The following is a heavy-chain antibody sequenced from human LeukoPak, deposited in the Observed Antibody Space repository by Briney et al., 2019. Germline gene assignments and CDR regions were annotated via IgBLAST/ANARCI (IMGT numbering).Heavy chain of an antibody. V-gene: IGHV3-7*01. CDR2: IKQDGSEK. Sequence: GGSLRLSCVVSGFTFSSYWMSWVRQAPGKGLEWVANIKQDGSEKYYMDSVKGRFTISRDNAKNSLYLQMNSLRAEDTAVYYCARMGSSSSSYWGQGTLVTVSS. D-gene: IGHD6-6*01. CDR1: GFTFSSYW. CDR3: ARMGSSSSSY. J-gene: IGHJ4*02.